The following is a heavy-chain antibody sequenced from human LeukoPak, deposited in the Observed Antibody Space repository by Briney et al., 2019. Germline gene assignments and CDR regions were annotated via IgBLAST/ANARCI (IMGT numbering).Heavy chain of an antibody. CDR2: ISSSGSTI. D-gene: IGHD6-13*01. V-gene: IGHV3-48*03. J-gene: IGHJ4*02. Sequence: GGSLRLSCAASGFTFSSYEMNWVRQAPGKGLEWVSYISSSGSTIYYADSVKGRFTISRDNSKNTLYLQMSSLRAEDTAIYYCVKSPHASSSYFDYWGQGTLVTVSS. CDR1: GFTFSSYE. CDR3: VKSPHASSSYFDY.